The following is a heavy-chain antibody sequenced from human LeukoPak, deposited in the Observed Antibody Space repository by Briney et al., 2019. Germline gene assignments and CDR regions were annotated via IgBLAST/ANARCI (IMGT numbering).Heavy chain of an antibody. V-gene: IGHV1-69*06. CDR1: GGTFSSYA. J-gene: IGHJ4*02. Sequence: SVKVSCKASGGTFSSYAISWVRQAPGQGREGMGGIIPIFGTANYAQKFQGRVTITADKSPSTPYMDLSSLRSEDTAVYYCAGTPTRDCSSTSCYQFDFWGQGTLVTVSS. CDR3: AGTPTRDCSSTSCYQFDF. D-gene: IGHD2-2*01. CDR2: IIPIFGTA.